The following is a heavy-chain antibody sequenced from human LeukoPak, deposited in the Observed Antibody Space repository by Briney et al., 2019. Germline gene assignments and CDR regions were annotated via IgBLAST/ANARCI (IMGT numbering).Heavy chain of an antibody. V-gene: IGHV3-21*01. D-gene: IGHD2-15*01. CDR2: ISSSSSYI. CDR1: GLTFNNYA. J-gene: IGHJ4*02. Sequence: GGSLRLSCAVSGLTFNNYAMSWVRQAPGKGLEWVSSISSSSSYIYYADSVKGRFTVSRDNAKNSLHLQMNSLRAEDTAVYYCARGIKVAEIYAPVDYWGQGTLVTVSS. CDR3: ARGIKVAEIYAPVDY.